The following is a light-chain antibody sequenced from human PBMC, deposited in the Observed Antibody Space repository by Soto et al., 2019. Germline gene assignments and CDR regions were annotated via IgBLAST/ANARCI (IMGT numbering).Light chain of an antibody. V-gene: IGLV1-40*01. CDR1: SSNIGSDFD. J-gene: IGLJ2*01. CDR3: QSYDKSLSGHVV. CDR2: VDT. Sequence: QSVLTQPPSVSGAPGQRVTISCTGNSSNIGSDFDVNWYQHLLGTAPKLIIYVDTKRPSGVPDRFSASKSGTSASLVITGLQAEDEADYYCQSYDKSLSGHVVFGGGTQLTVL.